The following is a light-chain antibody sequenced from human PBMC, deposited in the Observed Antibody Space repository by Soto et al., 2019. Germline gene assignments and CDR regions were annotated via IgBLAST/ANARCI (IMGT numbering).Light chain of an antibody. J-gene: IGKJ2*01. Sequence: DIQMTQSPSSLAASVGARVTITCRASQSISTYLNWYQQKPGQAPKVLIFDASRLQSGVASRFAGSASGTHFTLTISRQRPEDYAPYDCQQYDSSSPTSGQGTNLEIK. CDR1: QSISTY. CDR3: QQYDSSSPT. CDR2: DAS. V-gene: IGKV1-39*01.